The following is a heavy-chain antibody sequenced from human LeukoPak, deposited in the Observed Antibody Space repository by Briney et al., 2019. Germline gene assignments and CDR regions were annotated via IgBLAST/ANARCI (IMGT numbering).Heavy chain of an antibody. V-gene: IGHV3-23*01. J-gene: IGHJ4*02. CDR3: AKDPDYYDNGGPPLGFDY. CDR2: ISNSGGST. Sequence: PGGSLRLSCAASGFTFSSYAMTWVRQAPGKGLEWVSSISNSGGSTYYADSVKGRFTISRDNFKNTLYLQMNSLRAEDTAVYYCAKDPDYYDNGGPPLGFDYWGQGTLVTVSS. D-gene: IGHD3-22*01. CDR1: GFTFSSYA.